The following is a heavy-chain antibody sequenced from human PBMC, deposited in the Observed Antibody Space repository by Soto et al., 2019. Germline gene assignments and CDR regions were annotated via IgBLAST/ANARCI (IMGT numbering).Heavy chain of an antibody. V-gene: IGHV1-69*13. J-gene: IGHJ4*02. Sequence: GASVKVSCKASGGTFSSYAISWVRQAPGQGLEWMGGIIPIFGTANYAQKFQGRVTMTADESTSTAYMELRSLRSDDTAVYYCARGRLTSKKFDYWGQGTLVTVSS. CDR1: GGTFSSYA. D-gene: IGHD7-27*01. CDR3: ARGRLTSKKFDY. CDR2: IIPIFGTA.